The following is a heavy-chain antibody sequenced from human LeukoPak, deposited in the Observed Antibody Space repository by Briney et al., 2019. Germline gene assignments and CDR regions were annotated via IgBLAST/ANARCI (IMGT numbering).Heavy chain of an antibody. V-gene: IGHV4-4*07. J-gene: IGHJ3*02. CDR2: IYTSGST. CDR3: ARVKGSSGWYRDAFDI. D-gene: IGHD6-19*01. CDR1: GGSISSYY. Sequence: SETLSLTCTVSGGSISSYYWSWLRQPAGKGLEWFGRIYTSGSTNYNPSLKSRVTMSVDTSKNQFSLKLSSVTAADTAVYYCARVKGSSGWYRDAFDIWGQGTMVTVSS.